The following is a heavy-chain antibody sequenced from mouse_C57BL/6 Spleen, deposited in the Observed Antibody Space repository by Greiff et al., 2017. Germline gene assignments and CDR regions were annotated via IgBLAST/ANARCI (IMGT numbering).Heavy chain of an antibody. D-gene: IGHD2-2*01. CDR1: GYTFTSYW. Sequence: VQLQQPGAELVMPGASVKLSCKASGYTFTSYWMHWVKQRPGQGLEWIGEIDPSDSYTNYNQKFKGQSTLTVDKSSSTAYMQLSRLTSEDSAVYYCARGVTTGDWYFDVWGTGTTVTVSS. CDR2: IDPSDSYT. CDR3: ARGVTTGDWYFDV. V-gene: IGHV1-69*01. J-gene: IGHJ1*03.